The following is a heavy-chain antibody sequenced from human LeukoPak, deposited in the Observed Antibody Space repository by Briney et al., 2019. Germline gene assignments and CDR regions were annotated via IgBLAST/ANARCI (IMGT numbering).Heavy chain of an antibody. CDR1: GGSFSAYY. D-gene: IGHD1-1*01. J-gene: IGHJ4*02. V-gene: IGHV4-34*01. CDR2: INHSGRT. CDR3: ARSERSGTYFDY. Sequence: SETLSLTCAVYGGSFSAYYWSWIRQPPGKGLEWIVEINHSGRTNYNPSLKSRVTISVDTSRNQFSLKVSSVTAADTAVYYCARSERSGTYFDYWGQGTLVTVSS.